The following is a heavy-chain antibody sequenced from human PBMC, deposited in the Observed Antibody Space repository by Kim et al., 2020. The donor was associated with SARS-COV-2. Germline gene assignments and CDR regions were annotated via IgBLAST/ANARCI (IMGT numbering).Heavy chain of an antibody. CDR1: GYTFTGYY. J-gene: IGHJ4*02. D-gene: IGHD4-17*01. V-gene: IGHV1-2*05. CDR2: INPNSGGT. CDR3: GRAPTVAGTIDY. Sequence: ASVKVSCKASGYTFTGYYIHWVRQAPGQGLEWMGRINPNSGGTDSAQKFQGWVTMTRDTSISTAYMDLTRLTSDDTVVYYCGRAPTVAGTIDYWGQGTLVTVSS.